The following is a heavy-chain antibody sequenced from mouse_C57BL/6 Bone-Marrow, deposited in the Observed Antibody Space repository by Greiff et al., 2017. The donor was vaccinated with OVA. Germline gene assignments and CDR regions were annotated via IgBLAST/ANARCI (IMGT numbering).Heavy chain of an antibody. V-gene: IGHV2-4*01. CDR1: GFSLTSYG. CDR3: AAYDYDGAWFAY. D-gene: IGHD2-4*01. J-gene: IGHJ3*01. CDR2: IWSGGST. Sequence: ESGPGLVQPSQSLSITCTVSGFSLTSYGVHWVRQPPGKGLEWLGVIWSGGSTDYNAAFISRLSISKDNSKSQVFFKMNSLQADDTAIYYCAAYDYDGAWFAYWGQGTLVTVSA.